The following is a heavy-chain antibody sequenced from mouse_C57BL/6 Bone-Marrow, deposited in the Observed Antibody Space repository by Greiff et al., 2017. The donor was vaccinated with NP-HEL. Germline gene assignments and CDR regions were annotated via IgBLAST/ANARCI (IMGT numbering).Heavy chain of an antibody. D-gene: IGHD2-4*01. CDR1: GPTFTDSS. V-gene: IGHV1-26*01. CDR3: AREGLDYDVWFAY. J-gene: IGHJ3*01. Sequence: LVEPGASVKISFQASGPTFTDSSLTFLNQIHGKSLDWIGDINPNNGGTSYNPNFKGKATLTVDKSSSTAYMELRSLTSEDSAVYYCAREGLDYDVWFAYWGQGTLVTVSA. CDR2: INPNNGGT.